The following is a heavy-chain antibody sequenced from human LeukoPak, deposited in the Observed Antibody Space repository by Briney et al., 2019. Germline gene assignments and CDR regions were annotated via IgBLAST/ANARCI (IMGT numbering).Heavy chain of an antibody. D-gene: IGHD6-13*01. CDR1: GFTFSSYS. CDR2: ISSSSSTI. V-gene: IGHV3-48*04. Sequence: GGSLRLSCAASGFTFSSYSMNWVRQAPGKGLEWVSYISSSSSTIYYADPVKGRFTISRDNAKNSLYLQMNSLRAEDTAVYYCARDPGAGDSSSWSLYYYYGMDVWGQGTTVTVSS. CDR3: ARDPGAGDSSSWSLYYYYGMDV. J-gene: IGHJ6*02.